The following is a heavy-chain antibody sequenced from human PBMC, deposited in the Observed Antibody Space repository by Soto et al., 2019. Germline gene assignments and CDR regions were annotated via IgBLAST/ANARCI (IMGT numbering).Heavy chain of an antibody. Sequence: QVQLVQSGAEVKKPGASVKVSCKASGYTFTSYGISWVRKAPGQGLEWMGGISAYNGNTNYAQKLQGRVTMTTDTSTSTAYMELRSLRSDDTAVYYCARVSMVRGDLYYYYGMDVWGQGTTVTVSS. CDR1: GYTFTSYG. V-gene: IGHV1-18*01. J-gene: IGHJ6*02. D-gene: IGHD3-10*01. CDR3: ARVSMVRGDLYYYYGMDV. CDR2: ISAYNGNT.